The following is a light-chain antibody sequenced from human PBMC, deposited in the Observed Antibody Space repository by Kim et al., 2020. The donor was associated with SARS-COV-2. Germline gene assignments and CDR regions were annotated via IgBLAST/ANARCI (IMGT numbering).Light chain of an antibody. CDR3: TSYTSSSTLV. J-gene: IGLJ3*02. V-gene: IGLV2-14*01. CDR2: DVS. Sequence: QSALTQPASVSGSPGRSITISCTGTSSDIGGYNYVSWYQQHPGKAPKLMIYDVSKRPSGTSNRFSGSKSGNTASLTISGLQAEDEADYYCTSYTSSSTLVFGGGTQLTVL. CDR1: SSDIGGYNY.